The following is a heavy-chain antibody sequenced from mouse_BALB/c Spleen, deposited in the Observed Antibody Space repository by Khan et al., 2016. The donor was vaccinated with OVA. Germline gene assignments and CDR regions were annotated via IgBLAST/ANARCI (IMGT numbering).Heavy chain of an antibody. CDR3: ARSTDRYAFAY. V-gene: IGHV3-8*02. Sequence: EVQLQESGPSLVKPSQTLSLTCSVTGDSITSGYWSWIRKFPGNKLEYMGYMIYTGYTDYNPSLKSRIAITRHTYKNQYYLQLNSVTAEDIATYYCARSTDRYAFAYWGQGTLVTVSA. CDR1: GDSITSGY. J-gene: IGHJ3*01. CDR2: MIYTGYT. D-gene: IGHD2-14*01.